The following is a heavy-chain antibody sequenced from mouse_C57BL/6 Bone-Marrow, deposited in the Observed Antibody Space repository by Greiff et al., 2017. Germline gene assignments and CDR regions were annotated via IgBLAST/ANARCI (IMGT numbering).Heavy chain of an antibody. CDR2: INPSTGGT. D-gene: IGHD5-5*01. V-gene: IGHV1-42*01. CDR3: ARSGYYLPGGY. Sequence: VQLKESGPELVKPGASVKISCKASGYSFTGYYMNWVKQSPEKSLEWIGEINPSTGGTTYNQKFKAKATLTVDKSSSTAYMQLKSLTSEDSAVYYCARSGYYLPGGYWGQGTTLTVAS. J-gene: IGHJ2*01. CDR1: GYSFTGYY.